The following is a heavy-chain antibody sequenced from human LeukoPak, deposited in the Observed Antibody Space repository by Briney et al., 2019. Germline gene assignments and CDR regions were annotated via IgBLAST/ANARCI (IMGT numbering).Heavy chain of an antibody. CDR2: IYTSGST. D-gene: IGHD6-13*01. J-gene: IGHJ4*02. Sequence: SETLSLTCPVSGGSISSYCWSWIRQPAGKGLEWIGRIYTSGSTNYNPSLKSRVTMSVDTSKNQFSLKLSSVTAADTAVYYCARVKNDGSSWFPGGYWGQGTLVTVSS. CDR3: ARVKNDGSSWFPGGY. V-gene: IGHV4-4*07. CDR1: GGSISSYC.